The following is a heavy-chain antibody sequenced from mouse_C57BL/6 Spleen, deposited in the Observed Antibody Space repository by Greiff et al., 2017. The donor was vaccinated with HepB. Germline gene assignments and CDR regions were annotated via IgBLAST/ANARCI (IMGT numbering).Heavy chain of an antibody. CDR1: GYTFTDYN. J-gene: IGHJ2*01. CDR2: INPNNGGT. D-gene: IGHD2-3*01. Sequence: VQLQQSGPELVKPGASVKIPCKASGYTFTDYNMDWVKQSHGKSLEWIGDINPNNGGTIYNQKFKGKATLTVDKSSSTAYMELRSLTSEDTAVYYCARLIYDGSSYYFDYWGQGTTLTVSS. CDR3: ARLIYDGSSYYFDY. V-gene: IGHV1-18*01.